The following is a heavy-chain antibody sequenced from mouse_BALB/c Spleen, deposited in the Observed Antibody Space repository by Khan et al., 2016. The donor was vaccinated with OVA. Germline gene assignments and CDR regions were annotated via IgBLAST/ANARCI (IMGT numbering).Heavy chain of an antibody. J-gene: IGHJ2*01. D-gene: IGHD2-10*01. V-gene: IGHV1-9*01. CDR2: ILPGTGNT. CDR1: GYAFRSYW. CDR3: ARPYYDDS. Sequence: QVQLQQPGPELMNPGASVKISCKATGYAFRSYWIEWLKQRPGHGLEWVGEILPGTGNTNYNEKFEGKATFTVDPSSNTAYLQLRGLTSEDSAVYYCARPYYDDSWGQGTTLTVSS.